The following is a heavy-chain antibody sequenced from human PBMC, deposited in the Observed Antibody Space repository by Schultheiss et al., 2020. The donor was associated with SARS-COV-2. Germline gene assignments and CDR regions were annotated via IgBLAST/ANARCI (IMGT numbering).Heavy chain of an antibody. CDR3: TTDSTMVARDYYYYGMDV. J-gene: IGHJ6*02. V-gene: IGHV3-15*01. D-gene: IGHD2-2*01. CDR1: GFTFSNAW. CDR2: IKSKTDGGTT. Sequence: GESLKISCAASGFTFSNAWMSWVRQAPGKGLEWVGRIKSKTDGGTTDYAAPVKGRFTISRDDSKNTLYLQMNSLKTEDTAVYYCTTDSTMVARDYYYYGMDVWGQGTTVTV.